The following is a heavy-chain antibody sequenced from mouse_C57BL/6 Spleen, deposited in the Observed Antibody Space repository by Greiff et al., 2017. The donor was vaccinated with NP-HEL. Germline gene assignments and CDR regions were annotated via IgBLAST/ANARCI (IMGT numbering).Heavy chain of an antibody. CDR2: ISSGGSYT. J-gene: IGHJ4*01. CDR1: GFTFSSYG. CDR3: AREGKDAMDY. Sequence: DVKLVESGGDLVKPGGSLKLSCAASGFTFSSYGMSWVRQTPDKRLEWVATISSGGSYTYYPDSVKGRFTISRDNAKNTLYLQMSSLKSEDTAMYYCAREGKDAMDYWGQGTSVTVSS. V-gene: IGHV5-6*02.